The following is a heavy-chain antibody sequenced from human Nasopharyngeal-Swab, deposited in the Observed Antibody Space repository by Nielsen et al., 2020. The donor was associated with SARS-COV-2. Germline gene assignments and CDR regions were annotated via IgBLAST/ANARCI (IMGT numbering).Heavy chain of an antibody. CDR2: ISGSGGST. D-gene: IGHD6-13*01. Sequence: VRQAPGKGLEWVSAISGSGGSTYYADSVKGRFTISRDNSKNTLYLQMNSLRAEDTAVYYCAKDITAAGTRFLDYWGQGTLVTVSS. V-gene: IGHV3-23*01. CDR3: AKDITAAGTRFLDY. J-gene: IGHJ4*02.